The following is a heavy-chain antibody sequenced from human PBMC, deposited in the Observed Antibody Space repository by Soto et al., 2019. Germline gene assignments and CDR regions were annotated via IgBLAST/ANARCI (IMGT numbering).Heavy chain of an antibody. V-gene: IGHV4-34*01. J-gene: IGHJ4*02. Sequence: SETLSLTCAVYGGSFSGYYWSWIRQPPGKGLEWIGEINHSGSTNYNPSLKSRVTISVDTSKNQFSLKLSSVTAADTAVYYCEFNFDYWGQGTLVTVSS. CDR1: GGSFSGYY. CDR3: EFNFDY. CDR2: INHSGST.